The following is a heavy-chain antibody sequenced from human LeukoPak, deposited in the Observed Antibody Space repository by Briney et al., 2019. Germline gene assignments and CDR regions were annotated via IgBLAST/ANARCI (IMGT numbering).Heavy chain of an antibody. CDR1: GFTVDSSY. J-gene: IGHJ4*02. D-gene: IGHD1-26*01. CDR2: IYSGGST. V-gene: IGHV3-53*01. CDR3: ARESGSYFRYYFDY. Sequence: PGGSLRLSCAASGFTVDSSYLSWVRQAPGKGLEWVSVIYSGGSTYYADSVKGRFTISRDNSKNTLYLQMNSLRAEDTAVYYCARESGSYFRYYFDYWGQGTLVTVSS.